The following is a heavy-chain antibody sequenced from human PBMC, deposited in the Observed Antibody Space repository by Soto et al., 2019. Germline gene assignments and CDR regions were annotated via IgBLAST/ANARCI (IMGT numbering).Heavy chain of an antibody. Sequence: SETLSLTCAVYGGSFSGYYWSWIRQPPGKGLEWIGEINHSGSTNYNPSLKSRVTISVDTSKNQFSLKLSSVTAADTAVYYCARGRIVVVPAAMTYFGYWGQGTLVTSPQ. CDR2: INHSGST. V-gene: IGHV4-34*01. J-gene: IGHJ4*02. CDR1: GGSFSGYY. D-gene: IGHD2-2*01. CDR3: ARGRIVVVPAAMTYFGY.